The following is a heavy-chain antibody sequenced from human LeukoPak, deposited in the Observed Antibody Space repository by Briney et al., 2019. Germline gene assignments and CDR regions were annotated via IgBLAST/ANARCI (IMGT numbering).Heavy chain of an antibody. CDR1: GGSFSGYY. V-gene: IGHV4-34*01. J-gene: IGHJ4*02. CDR3: ARGSKKRLDM. Sequence: SETLSLTCAVYGGSFSGYYWSWTRQPPGKGLEWIGEISHIGSTNYNPSLKSRVTISLDTSKNQFSLKLSSVTAPDTAGYYFARGSKKRLDMWGQGTLVTVSS. CDR2: ISHIGST. D-gene: IGHD3/OR15-3a*01.